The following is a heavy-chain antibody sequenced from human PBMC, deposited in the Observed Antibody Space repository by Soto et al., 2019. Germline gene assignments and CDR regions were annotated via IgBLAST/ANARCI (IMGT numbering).Heavy chain of an antibody. V-gene: IGHV3-74*01. CDR2: INRDGSNT. J-gene: IGHJ4*02. CDR3: ARYRGSYSGDY. CDR1: GFTFSSDW. D-gene: IGHD1-26*01. Sequence: EVQLVESGGGLVQPGESLRLSCAAAGFTFSSDWMFWVRQAPGKGLVWISHINRDGSNTNYADSVKGRFTISRDNAKNTLYLQMNSLRAEDTAIYYCARYRGSYSGDYWGQGTLVTVSS.